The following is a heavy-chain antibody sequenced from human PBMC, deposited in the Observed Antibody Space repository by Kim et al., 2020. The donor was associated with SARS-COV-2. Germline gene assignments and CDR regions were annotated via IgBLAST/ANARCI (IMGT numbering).Heavy chain of an antibody. CDR1: GGSISSSSYY. V-gene: IGHV4-39*07. D-gene: IGHD5-12*01. CDR3: ARTGRYSGYDDFYYYYGMDV. Sequence: SETLSLTCTVSGGSISSSSYYWGWIRQPPGKGLEWIGSIYYSGSTYYNPSLKSRVTISVDTSKNQFSLKLSSVTAADTAVYYCARTGRYSGYDDFYYYYGMDVWGQGTTVTVSS. CDR2: IYYSGST. J-gene: IGHJ6*02.